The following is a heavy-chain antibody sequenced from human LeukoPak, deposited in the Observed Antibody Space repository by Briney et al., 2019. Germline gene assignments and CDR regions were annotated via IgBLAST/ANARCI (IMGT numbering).Heavy chain of an antibody. D-gene: IGHD3-10*01. V-gene: IGHV3-9*01. J-gene: IGHJ4*02. CDR3: AKAYGSGSYSPYYFDY. CDR2: ISWNSGSI. CDR1: GFTFDDYA. Sequence: GGSLRLSCAASGFTFDDYAMHWVRQAPGKGLEWVSGISWNSGSIGYADSVKGRFTISRDNAKNSLYLQMNSLRAEDTALYYCAKAYGSGSYSPYYFDYWGQGTLVTVSS.